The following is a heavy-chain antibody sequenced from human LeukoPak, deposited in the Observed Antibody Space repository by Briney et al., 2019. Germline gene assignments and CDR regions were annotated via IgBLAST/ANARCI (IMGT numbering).Heavy chain of an antibody. Sequence: SETLSLTCTVSGGSINNYYWYWMRQPPGEGLEWIGYVWYSGTTKYNPSLKSRVTISVDTSKNQFSLKLNYVTAADTAVYYCAKGGPEASAGLTWFDPWGQGTRVTVSS. CDR2: VWYSGTT. J-gene: IGHJ5*02. CDR1: GGSINNYY. D-gene: IGHD1-14*01. V-gene: IGHV4-59*01. CDR3: AKGGPEASAGLTWFDP.